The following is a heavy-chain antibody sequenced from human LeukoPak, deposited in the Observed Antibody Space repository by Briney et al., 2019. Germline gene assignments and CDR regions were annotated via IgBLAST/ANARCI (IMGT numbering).Heavy chain of an antibody. CDR2: ISGSGGST. CDR3: AKDSSYSGSSADFDY. CDR1: GFTFSSYA. D-gene: IGHD1-26*01. J-gene: IGHJ4*02. V-gene: IGHV3-23*01. Sequence: GGSLRLSCAASGFTFSSYAMSWVRQAPGKGLEWVSAISGSGGSTYYADSVKGRFTISRDNSKNTLYLRMNSLRAEDTAVYYCAKDSSYSGSSADFDYWGQGTLVTVSS.